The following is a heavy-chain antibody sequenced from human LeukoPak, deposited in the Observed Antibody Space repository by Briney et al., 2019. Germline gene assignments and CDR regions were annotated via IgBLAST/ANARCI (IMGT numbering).Heavy chain of an antibody. V-gene: IGHV5-51*01. CDR2: IYPGDSDT. CDR1: GYSFTSYW. Sequence: GESLKISCQGSGYSFTSYWIGWVRQMPGKGLEWMGIIYPGDSDTRYSPSFQGQVTISADKSISTAYLQWSSLKASDTAMYYCARHSLVSSIVVVPDYYYYYMDVWGKGTTVTVPS. D-gene: IGHD2-2*01. J-gene: IGHJ6*03. CDR3: ARHSLVSSIVVVPDYYYYYMDV.